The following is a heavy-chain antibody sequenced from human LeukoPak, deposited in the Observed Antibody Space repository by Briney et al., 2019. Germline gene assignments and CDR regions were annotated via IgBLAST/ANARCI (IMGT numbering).Heavy chain of an antibody. CDR2: IDYDGTGM. V-gene: IGHV3-11*01. Sequence: GGSLRLSCAASGFPFSDHYMIWIRQAPGKGLEWVSYIDYDGTGMSYADSVKGRFTISRDNANNTLYLQMSSLTVEDSAVYYCAGPYHYGGLDDYWGQGTLIIVSS. D-gene: IGHD4-23*01. CDR1: GFPFSDHY. CDR3: AGPYHYGGLDDY. J-gene: IGHJ4*02.